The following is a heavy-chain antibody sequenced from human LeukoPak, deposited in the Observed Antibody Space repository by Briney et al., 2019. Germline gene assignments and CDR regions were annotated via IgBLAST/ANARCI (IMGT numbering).Heavy chain of an antibody. J-gene: IGHJ4*02. Sequence: SETLSLTCTVSGGSISSYYWSWIRQPPGKGLEWIGYIYYSGSTNYNPSLKSRVTMSVDTSKNQFSLKLSSVTAADTAVYYCARALRGYSYPYTPGHFDYWGQGTLVTVSS. V-gene: IGHV4-59*01. CDR2: IYYSGST. D-gene: IGHD5-18*01. CDR3: ARALRGYSYPYTPGHFDY. CDR1: GGSISSYY.